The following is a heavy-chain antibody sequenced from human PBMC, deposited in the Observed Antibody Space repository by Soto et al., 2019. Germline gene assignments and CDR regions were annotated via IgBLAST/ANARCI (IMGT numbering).Heavy chain of an antibody. V-gene: IGHV3-48*03. CDR3: ARGGGSSDIKWFEP. CDR1: GFTFSSYE. CDR2: ISSSGSNI. Sequence: GGSLRLSCAASGFTFSSYEMNWVRQAPGKGLEWVSYISSSGSNIYYADSVKGRFTISRENAKNSLYLQMNSMRAEDTAVYYCARGGGSSDIKWFEPWEPAILVTV. D-gene: IGHD5-12*01. J-gene: IGHJ5*02.